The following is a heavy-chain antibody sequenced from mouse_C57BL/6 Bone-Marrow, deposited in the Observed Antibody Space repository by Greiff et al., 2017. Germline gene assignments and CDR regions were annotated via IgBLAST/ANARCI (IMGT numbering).Heavy chain of an antibody. J-gene: IGHJ2*01. CDR1: GYTFTTYP. V-gene: IGHV1-47*01. D-gene: IGHD2-12*01. Sequence: QVQLQQSGAELVKPGASVKMSCKASGYTFTTYPIEWMKQNHGKSLEWIGNFHPYNDDTKYNEKFKGKATFTVEKSSSTVYLELSRLPSADSAVYYCAMLSCYVGYFAYWCQGPTLTVSS. CDR3: AMLSCYVGYFAY. CDR2: FHPYNDDT.